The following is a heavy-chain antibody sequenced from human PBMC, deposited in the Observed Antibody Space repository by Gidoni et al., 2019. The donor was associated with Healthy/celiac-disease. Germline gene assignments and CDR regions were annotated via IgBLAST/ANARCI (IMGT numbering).Heavy chain of an antibody. CDR3: ARDQYRDYGDSTLYYYYYGMDV. CDR1: GYTFTSYG. J-gene: IGHJ6*02. D-gene: IGHD4-17*01. CDR2: ISAYNGNT. V-gene: IGHV1-18*01. Sequence: QVQLVQSGAEVKKPGASVKVSCKASGYTFTSYGISWVRQAPGQGLEWMGWISAYNGNTNDAQKLQGRVTMTTDTSTSTAYMELRSLRSDDTAVYYCARDQYRDYGDSTLYYYYYGMDVWGQGTTVTVSS.